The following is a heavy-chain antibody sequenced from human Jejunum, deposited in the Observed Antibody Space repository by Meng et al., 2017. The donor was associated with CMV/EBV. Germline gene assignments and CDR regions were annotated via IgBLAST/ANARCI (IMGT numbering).Heavy chain of an antibody. CDR3: ARASGGTLVVLVTTGFDS. Sequence: KNYGMHCVRQAPGKGLEWVAVISYNGFNTYYADSVEGRFTISRDESKNTLHLQMNNLRPEDTALYYCARASGGTLVVLVTTGFDSWGQGTLVTVSS. V-gene: IGHV3-30*19. J-gene: IGHJ4*02. CDR1: KNYG. D-gene: IGHD1-7*01. CDR2: ISYNGFNT.